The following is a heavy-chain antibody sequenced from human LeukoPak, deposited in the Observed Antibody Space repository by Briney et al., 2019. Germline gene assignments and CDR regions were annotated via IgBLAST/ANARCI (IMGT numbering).Heavy chain of an antibody. Sequence: GGSLRLSCAASGFTFSSYSITCVRQAPGKGLEWVSSISSSSSSLYYADSVKGRFTISRDNAKNSLYLQMNSLRAEDTAVYYCATFRAGSGWYTQEAFDIWGQGTMVTVSS. CDR1: GFTFSSYS. CDR2: ISSSSSSL. CDR3: ATFRAGSGWYTQEAFDI. V-gene: IGHV3-21*01. D-gene: IGHD6-19*01. J-gene: IGHJ3*02.